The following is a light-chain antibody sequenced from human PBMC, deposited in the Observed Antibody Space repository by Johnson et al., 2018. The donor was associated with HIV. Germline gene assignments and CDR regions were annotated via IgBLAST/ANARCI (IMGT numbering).Light chain of an antibody. CDR3: GTWDSSLSVYV. CDR2: DNN. Sequence: QSVLTQPPSVSVAPGQKVTISCSGSSSNIGNNYVSWYQQIPGTAPKLLIYDNNKRPSGIPDRFSGSKSGTSATLDITGLQTGDEADYYCGTWDSSLSVYVIGTGTKVTVL. V-gene: IGLV1-51*01. J-gene: IGLJ1*01. CDR1: SSNIGNNY.